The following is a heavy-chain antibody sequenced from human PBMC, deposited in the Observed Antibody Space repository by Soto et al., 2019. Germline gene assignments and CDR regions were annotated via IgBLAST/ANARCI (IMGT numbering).Heavy chain of an antibody. CDR3: ARDSYYDFWSGYRHYYYYYMDV. J-gene: IGHJ6*03. CDR2: IWYDGSNK. D-gene: IGHD3-3*01. CDR1: GFTFSSYG. V-gene: IGHV3-33*01. Sequence: QVQLVESGGGVVQPGRSLRLSCAASGFTFSSYGMHWVRQAPGKGLEWVAVIWYDGSNKYYADSVKGRFTISRDNSKNTLYLQMNSLRAEDTAVYYCARDSYYDFWSGYRHYYYYYMDVWGKGTTVTVSS.